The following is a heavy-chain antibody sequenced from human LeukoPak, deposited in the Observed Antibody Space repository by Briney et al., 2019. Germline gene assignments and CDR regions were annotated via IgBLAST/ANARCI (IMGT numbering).Heavy chain of an antibody. V-gene: IGHV3-53*01. CDR1: GFSVRTNF. D-gene: IGHD6-13*01. CDR2: IYTGGGT. J-gene: IGHJ4*02. CDR3: ARGRQLGLYFDY. Sequence: GGSLRLSCAVSGFSVRTNFMSWGRQAPGKGLEWVSVIYTGGGTDHADSVKGRFTISRDNSKNTLSLQMNSLRVEDTAVYYCARGRQLGLYFDYWGQGTLLTVSS.